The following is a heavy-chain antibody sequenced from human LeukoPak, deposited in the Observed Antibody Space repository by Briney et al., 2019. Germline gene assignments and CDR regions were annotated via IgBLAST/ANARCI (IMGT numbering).Heavy chain of an antibody. CDR2: MYSSGSN. CDR3: ARGPDYGDHQRPDYYYYGMDV. V-gene: IGHV4-59*01. D-gene: IGHD4-17*01. CDR1: GSSISSYY. Sequence: SETLSLTCTASGSSISSYYWAWIRQPPGKGLEWVGYMYSSGSNNYNPSSKSRVTRAVDTPKNQFSMKLSSVTAADAAVYYCARGPDYGDHQRPDYYYYGMDVWGKGTTVTVSS. J-gene: IGHJ6*04.